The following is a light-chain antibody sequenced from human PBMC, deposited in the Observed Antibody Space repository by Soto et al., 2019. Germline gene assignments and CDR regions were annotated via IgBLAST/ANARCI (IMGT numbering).Light chain of an antibody. CDR1: QRVSSN. J-gene: IGKJ4*01. Sequence: EIVMTQSPATLSVSPGERAILSCRASQRVSSNLAWYQQKPGQVPRLLIYGASTRAPGIPARFSGSGSGTEFSLTISSLQSEDSAVYYCQQYKNWLAFTFGGGTKVDIK. V-gene: IGKV3-15*01. CDR3: QQYKNWLAFT. CDR2: GAS.